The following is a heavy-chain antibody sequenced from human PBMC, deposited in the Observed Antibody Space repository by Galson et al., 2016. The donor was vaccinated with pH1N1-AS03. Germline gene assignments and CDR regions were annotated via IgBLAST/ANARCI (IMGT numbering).Heavy chain of an antibody. J-gene: IGHJ3*02. CDR2: IIPISGMT. Sequence: SVKVSCKASGGSFSDFGLNWVRQAPGQGLEWMGRIIPISGMTDYAKKFQDRVTIIADKSTTTAYMEVSSLRSEDTAVYFCARDLRGECVGSHGRFYVTEAFEIWGQGTKVTVSS. D-gene: IGHD2-15*01. V-gene: IGHV1-69*04. CDR3: ARDLRGECVGSHGRFYVTEAFEI. CDR1: GGSFSDFG.